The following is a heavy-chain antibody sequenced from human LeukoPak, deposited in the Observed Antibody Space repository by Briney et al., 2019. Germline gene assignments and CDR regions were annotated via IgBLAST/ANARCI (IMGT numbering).Heavy chain of an antibody. CDR2: ISWNSGSI. D-gene: IGHD6-13*01. V-gene: IGHV3-9*01. CDR1: GFTFDDYA. Sequence: GGSLRLSCAASGFTFDDYAMYWVRQAPGKGLEWVSGISWNSGSIDYADSVKGRFTISRDDSKNTLYLQMNSLRAEDTAVYYCAREEIAAAYAFDIWGQGTMVTVSS. CDR3: AREEIAAAYAFDI. J-gene: IGHJ3*02.